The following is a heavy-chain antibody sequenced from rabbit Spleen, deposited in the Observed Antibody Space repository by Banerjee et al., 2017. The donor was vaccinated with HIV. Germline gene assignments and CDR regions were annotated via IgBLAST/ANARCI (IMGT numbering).Heavy chain of an antibody. D-gene: IGHD4-1*01. Sequence: QEQLEESGGGLVKPEGSLTLTCKASGFDLSTSDYMCWVRQAPGKGLEWIGYIYADRSGSTYYANWAKGRVTISRTSSTTVTLEMTSLTAADTATDFCARGSETSGWGEDLWGPGTLVT. V-gene: IGHV1S45*01. J-gene: IGHJ4*01. CDR3: ARGSETSGWGEDL. CDR2: IYADRSGST. CDR1: GFDLSTSDY.